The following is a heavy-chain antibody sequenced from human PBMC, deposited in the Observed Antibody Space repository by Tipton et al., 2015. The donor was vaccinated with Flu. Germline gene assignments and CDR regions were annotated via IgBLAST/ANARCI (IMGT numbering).Heavy chain of an antibody. CDR3: ARDGDWYYDFWSGYREGFDP. CDR2: IYYSGST. J-gene: IGHJ6*02. V-gene: IGHV4-39*07. Sequence: TLSLTCTVSGGSISSSSHYWGWIRQPPGKGLEWIGSIYYSGSTYYNPSLKSRVTISVDTSKNQFSLKLSSVTAADTAVYYCARDGDWYYDFWSGYREGFDPWGQGTTVTVSS. D-gene: IGHD3-3*01. CDR1: GGSISSSSHY.